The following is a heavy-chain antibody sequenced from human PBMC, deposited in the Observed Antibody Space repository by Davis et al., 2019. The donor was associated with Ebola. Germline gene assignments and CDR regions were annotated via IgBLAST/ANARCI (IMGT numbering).Heavy chain of an antibody. Sequence: PGGSLRLSCAASGFTFSSYDMHWVRQATGKGLEWVSAIGTAGDTYYPGSVKGRFTISRENAKNSLYLQMNSLRAGDTAVYYCARGSPQGVILLGLDAFDIWGQGTMVTVSS. CDR1: GFTFSSYD. CDR2: IGTAGDT. D-gene: IGHD3-16*01. J-gene: IGHJ3*02. CDR3: ARGSPQGVILLGLDAFDI. V-gene: IGHV3-13*01.